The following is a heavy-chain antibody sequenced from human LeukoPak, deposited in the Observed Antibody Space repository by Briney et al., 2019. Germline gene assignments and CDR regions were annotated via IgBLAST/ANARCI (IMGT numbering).Heavy chain of an antibody. CDR1: GGTFSSYT. V-gene: IGHV1-69*05. CDR3: ARDNVGSSPYYFDY. D-gene: IGHD6-6*01. CDR2: IIPIFGTA. J-gene: IGHJ4*02. Sequence: ASVKVSCKASGGTFSSYTISWVRQAPGQGLEWMGRIIPIFGTANYAQKFQGRVTITTDESTSTAYMELSSLRSEDTAVYYCARDNVGSSPYYFDYWGQGTLVTVSS.